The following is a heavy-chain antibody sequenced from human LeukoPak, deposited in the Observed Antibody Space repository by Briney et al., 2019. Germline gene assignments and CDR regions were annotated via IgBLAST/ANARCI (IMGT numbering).Heavy chain of an antibody. J-gene: IGHJ6*02. CDR1: GFTFSSYG. CDR3: AKDYYASGSYPTRNYYYGMDV. D-gene: IGHD3-10*01. CDR2: ISYDGSNK. Sequence: TGGSLRLSCAASGFTFSSYGMHWVRQAPGKGLEWVAVISYDGSNKYYADSVKGRFTISRDNSKNTLYLQMNSLRAEDTAVYYCAKDYYASGSYPTRNYYYGMDVWGQGTTVTVSS. V-gene: IGHV3-30*18.